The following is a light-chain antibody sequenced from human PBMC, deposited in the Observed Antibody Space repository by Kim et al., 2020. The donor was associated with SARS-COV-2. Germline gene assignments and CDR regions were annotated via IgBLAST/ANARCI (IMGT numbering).Light chain of an antibody. V-gene: IGKV3-15*01. CDR1: QSVSTN. Sequence: SPATLSVSPGERATLSCRASQSVSTNLVWYQQKPGQAPSLLIYDASTRATGIPARFSGSGSGTEFTLTISSLQSEDFAVYYCQQYNNLRTFGQGTKVDIK. CDR2: DAS. CDR3: QQYNNLRT. J-gene: IGKJ1*01.